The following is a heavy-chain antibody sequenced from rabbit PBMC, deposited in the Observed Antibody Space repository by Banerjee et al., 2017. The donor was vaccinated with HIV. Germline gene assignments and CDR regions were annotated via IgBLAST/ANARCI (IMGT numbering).Heavy chain of an antibody. D-gene: IGHD6-1*01. CDR2: ISSGSGGST. Sequence: QEQLEESGGDLVKPEGSLTLTCTASGFSFSSTYYMCWVRQAPGKGLEWIACISSGSGGSTYHASWAKGRFTISKTSSTTVTLQMTSLTAADTATYFCARCAGYGGYGYGYLDFRGQGTLVTVS. CDR1: GFSFSSTYY. CDR3: ARCAGYGGYGYGYLDF. V-gene: IGHV1S45*01. J-gene: IGHJ3*01.